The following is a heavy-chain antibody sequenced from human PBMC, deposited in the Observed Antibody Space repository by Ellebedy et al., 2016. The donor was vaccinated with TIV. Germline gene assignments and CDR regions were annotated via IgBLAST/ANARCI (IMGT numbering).Heavy chain of an antibody. J-gene: IGHJ4*02. D-gene: IGHD6-19*01. CDR1: GFTFSDYW. V-gene: IGHV3-74*01. Sequence: GESLKISCAVSGFTFSDYWMHWVRQVPGKGLVWVSRINKDGSTTNYADSVKGRFTISRDNSKNTRSLQMNSLRAEETAVYYCARDKEQWLVRRGFDYWGQGTLVTVSS. CDR2: INKDGSTT. CDR3: ARDKEQWLVRRGFDY.